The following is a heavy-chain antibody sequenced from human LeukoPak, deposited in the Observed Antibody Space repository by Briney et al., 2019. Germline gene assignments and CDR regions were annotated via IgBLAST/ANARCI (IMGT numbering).Heavy chain of an antibody. CDR1: GFTFSSYA. V-gene: IGHV3-23*01. Sequence: PGGSLRLSCAASGFTFSSYAMSWVRQAPGKGLEWVSAISGSGGSTYYADSVKGRFTISRDNSKNTLYLQMNSLRAEDTAVYYCARARTIFGCFDYWGQGTLVTVSS. J-gene: IGHJ4*02. D-gene: IGHD3-3*01. CDR3: ARARTIFGCFDY. CDR2: ISGSGGST.